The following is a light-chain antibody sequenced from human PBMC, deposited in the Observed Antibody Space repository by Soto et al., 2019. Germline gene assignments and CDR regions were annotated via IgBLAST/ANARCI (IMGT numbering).Light chain of an antibody. CDR2: GNS. Sequence: QSVLTQPPSVSGAPGQRVTISCTGSSSDIGAGYDVHWYQHLPGTAPKLLIYGNSNRPSGVPDRFSGSKSGTSASLAITGLQAEDEADDYCQSYDSSLSGSVVFGAGTKLTVL. J-gene: IGLJ2*01. CDR1: SSDIGAGYD. CDR3: QSYDSSLSGSVV. V-gene: IGLV1-40*01.